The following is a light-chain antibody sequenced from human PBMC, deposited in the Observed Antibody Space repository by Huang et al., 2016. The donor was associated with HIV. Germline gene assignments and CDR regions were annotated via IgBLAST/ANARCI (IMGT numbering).Light chain of an antibody. CDR2: GSS. CDR1: RSVSSN. Sequence: IVMTQSPATLSVSPGERVTVSCRANRSVSSNLAWYQQRPCQAPRLLIYGSSTRAPGIPARFSGSGSGTDFSLTISSLQSEDFALYYCQQYNNWLLSFGGGTSVDI. J-gene: IGKJ4*01. V-gene: IGKV3-15*01. CDR3: QQYNNWLLS.